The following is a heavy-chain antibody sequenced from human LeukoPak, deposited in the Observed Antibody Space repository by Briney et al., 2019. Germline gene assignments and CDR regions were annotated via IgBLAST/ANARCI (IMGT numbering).Heavy chain of an antibody. CDR1: GFTFSSYS. V-gene: IGHV3-7*03. CDR3: ARKTGTTGEAFDY. CDR2: IKVDGSEK. D-gene: IGHD1-1*01. J-gene: IGHJ4*02. Sequence: QPGGSLRLSCAASGFTFSSYSMNWVRQAPGKGLEWVANIKVDGSEKYYVDSVKGRFTISRDNAENSLYLQMNSLRAEDTAVYYCARKTGTTGEAFDYWGQGTQVTVSS.